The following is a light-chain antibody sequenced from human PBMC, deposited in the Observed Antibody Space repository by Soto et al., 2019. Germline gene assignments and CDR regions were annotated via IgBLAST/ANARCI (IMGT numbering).Light chain of an antibody. V-gene: IGLV2-14*01. CDR2: NVS. CDR3: TSSTSGSLYV. Sequence: QSALTQPASVSGSPGQSITISCTRTSIDVGGYNHVSWYQQYPGKVPKLLIYNVSNRPSGVSDRFSGSKSGNTASLTISGLQAEDESDYFCTSSTSGSLYVFGSGTKLTV. CDR1: SIDVGGYNH. J-gene: IGLJ6*01.